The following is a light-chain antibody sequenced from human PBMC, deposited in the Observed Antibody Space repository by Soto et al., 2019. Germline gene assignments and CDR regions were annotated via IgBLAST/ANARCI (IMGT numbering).Light chain of an antibody. V-gene: IGKV3-20*01. CDR2: GAS. CDR3: QQYGSSWT. J-gene: IGKJ1*01. Sequence: EIVLTQSPGTLSLSPGDRATLSCRASQSVSSNYLAWYQQKPGHAPRLLIYGASSRATGIPGRFSGSGSGTDFTLTINKLEPEDFAVYYCQQYGSSWTFGQGTKVEIK. CDR1: QSVSSNY.